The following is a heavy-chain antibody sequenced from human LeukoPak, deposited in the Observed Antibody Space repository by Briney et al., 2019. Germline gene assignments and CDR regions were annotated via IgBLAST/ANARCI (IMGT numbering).Heavy chain of an antibody. J-gene: IGHJ5*02. CDR2: ISSSSRYI. Sequence: GGSLRLSCAASGFTFSSYSMNWVRQAPGKGLEWVSSISSSSRYIYYADSVKGRFTISRDNAKNSLYLQMNSLRAEDTAVYYCARAGGIVVVPAAISRGNWFDPWGQGTLVTVSS. CDR1: GFTFSSYS. D-gene: IGHD2-2*02. CDR3: ARAGGIVVVPAAISRGNWFDP. V-gene: IGHV3-21*01.